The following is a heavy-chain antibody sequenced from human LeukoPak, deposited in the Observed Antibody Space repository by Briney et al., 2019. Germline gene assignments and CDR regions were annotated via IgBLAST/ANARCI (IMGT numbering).Heavy chain of an antibody. Sequence: GGSLRLSRAASGFTLRNYWMHWVRQVPGKRLVWVSRISGDGCVTNYADSVKGRFTISRDNAKNTLFLQINSLRAEDTAVYYCARYSSSSGGASYYLDYWGHGTLVTVSS. CDR3: ARYSSSSGGASYYLDY. V-gene: IGHV3-74*01. CDR2: ISGDGCVT. D-gene: IGHD6-6*01. CDR1: GFTLRNYW. J-gene: IGHJ4*01.